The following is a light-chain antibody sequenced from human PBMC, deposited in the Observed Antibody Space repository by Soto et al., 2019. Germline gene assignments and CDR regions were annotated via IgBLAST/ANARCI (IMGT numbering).Light chain of an antibody. V-gene: IGKV3-15*01. CDR3: HQDNNYALLT. CDR2: GAA. J-gene: IGKJ4*01. CDR1: QSVSSY. Sequence: EIGMTQSPATLSVSPGERATLSCRASQSVSSYLAWYQQKPGQAPRLLIYGAATRATGIPARFRGSGSGTEFSITVTSLQPEDCAVYYCHQDNNYALLTFGGGTKVEIK.